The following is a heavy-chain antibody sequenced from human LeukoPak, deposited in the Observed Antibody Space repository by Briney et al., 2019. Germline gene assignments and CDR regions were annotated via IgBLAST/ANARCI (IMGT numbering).Heavy chain of an antibody. Sequence: GGSLRLSCAASGFTFSSYSMNWVRQAPGKGLEWVSSISSSSSYIYYADSVKGRFTISRDNAKNSLYLQMNSLRAEDTAVYYCARDEVGKLGIAAAGIDYWGQGTLVTVSS. J-gene: IGHJ4*02. D-gene: IGHD6-13*01. CDR3: ARDEVGKLGIAAAGIDY. CDR1: GFTFSSYS. V-gene: IGHV3-21*01. CDR2: ISSSSSYI.